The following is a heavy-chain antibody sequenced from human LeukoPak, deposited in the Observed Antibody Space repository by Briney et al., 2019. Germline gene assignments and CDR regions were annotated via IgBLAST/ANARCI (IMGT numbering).Heavy chain of an antibody. J-gene: IGHJ4*02. CDR1: GFTFSSYA. V-gene: IGHV3-30*04. CDR2: ISYDGSNK. Sequence: GGSLGLSCAASGFTFSSYAMHWVRQAPGKGLEWVAVISYDGSNKYYADSVKGRFTISRDNSKNTLYLQMNSLRAEDTAVYYCARSGDGYSFDYWGQGTLVTVSS. D-gene: IGHD5-24*01. CDR3: ARSGDGYSFDY.